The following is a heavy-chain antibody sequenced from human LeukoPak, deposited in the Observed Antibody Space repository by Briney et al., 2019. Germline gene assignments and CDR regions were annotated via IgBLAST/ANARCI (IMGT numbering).Heavy chain of an antibody. Sequence: GGPLSLSCAAPGFTLRSYWLSWVRQPPRKGRAWVANIKQDGSEKYYVDSLKGRFTISRDNAKNSLYLQMNSLRAEDAAVYYCANYHSIPYYYMDVWGKGTTVTVSS. CDR1: GFTLRSYW. CDR2: IKQDGSEK. D-gene: IGHD4-11*01. CDR3: ANYHSIPYYYMDV. V-gene: IGHV3-7*01. J-gene: IGHJ6*03.